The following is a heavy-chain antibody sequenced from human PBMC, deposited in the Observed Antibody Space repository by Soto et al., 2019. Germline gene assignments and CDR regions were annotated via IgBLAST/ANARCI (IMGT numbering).Heavy chain of an antibody. CDR2: IKQDGSEK. CDR1: GFTFSNYG. J-gene: IGHJ4*02. Sequence: GGSLRLSCAASGFTFSNYGMSWVRQAPGKGLEWVANIKQDGSEKYYVDSVKGRFTISRDNAKNSLYLQMNSLRAEDTAVYYCARDFKYCGQGTLLTVSS. V-gene: IGHV3-7*03. CDR3: ARDFKY.